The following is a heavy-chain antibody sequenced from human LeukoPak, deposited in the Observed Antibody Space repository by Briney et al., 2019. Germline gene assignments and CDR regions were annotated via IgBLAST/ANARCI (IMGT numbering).Heavy chain of an antibody. J-gene: IGHJ4*02. CDR1: GGSVINTNW. Sequence: PSQTLSLTCGVSGGSVINTNWWTWVRQPPGKGLEWIGEVHLDGRTNYNPSLESRLTMSVDVSENQVSLKLTSVTAADTAVYYCAREGGFYRPLDYSGQGTLVTVSS. CDR2: VHLDGRT. CDR3: AREGGFYRPLDY. V-gene: IGHV4-4*02. D-gene: IGHD3-3*01.